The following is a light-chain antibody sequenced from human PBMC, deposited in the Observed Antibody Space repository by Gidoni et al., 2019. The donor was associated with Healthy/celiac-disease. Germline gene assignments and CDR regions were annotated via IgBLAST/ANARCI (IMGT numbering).Light chain of an antibody. CDR2: AAS. CDR3: QQSYSTIT. CDR1: QSISSY. Sequence: DIQLTQSPSSLSASVGDRVTITCRASQSISSYLNWYQQKQGKAPKLLIYAASSLQSGVPSRFSGSGSVTDFTLTISSLQPEDFATYYCQQSYSTITFGQGTRLEIK. V-gene: IGKV1-39*01. J-gene: IGKJ5*01.